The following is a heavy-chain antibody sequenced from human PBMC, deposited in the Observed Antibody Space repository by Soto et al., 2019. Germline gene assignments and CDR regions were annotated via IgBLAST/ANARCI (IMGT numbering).Heavy chain of an antibody. J-gene: IGHJ4*02. CDR3: ARAPRAGYSYGYQQSYFDY. CDR2: INHSGST. D-gene: IGHD5-18*01. V-gene: IGHV4-34*01. CDR1: GGSFSGYY. Sequence: PSETLSLTCAVYGGSFSGYYWSWIRQPPGKGLEWIGEINHSGSTNYNPSLKSRVTISVDTSKNQFSLKLSSVTAADTAVYYCARAPRAGYSYGYQQSYFDYWGQGNLVTVSS.